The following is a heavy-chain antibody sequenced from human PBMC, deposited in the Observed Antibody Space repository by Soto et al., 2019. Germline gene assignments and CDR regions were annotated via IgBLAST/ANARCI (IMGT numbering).Heavy chain of an antibody. J-gene: IGHJ4*02. CDR2: ISYDGSNK. Sequence: PGGSLRLSCAASGFTFSSYAMHWVRQAPGKGLEWVAVISYDGSNKYYADSVKGRFTISRDNSKNTLYLQMNSLRAEDTAVYYWASPIGATTQYFDYWGQGTLVTVSS. CDR3: ASPIGATTQYFDY. CDR1: GFTFSSYA. V-gene: IGHV3-30-3*01. D-gene: IGHD1-1*01.